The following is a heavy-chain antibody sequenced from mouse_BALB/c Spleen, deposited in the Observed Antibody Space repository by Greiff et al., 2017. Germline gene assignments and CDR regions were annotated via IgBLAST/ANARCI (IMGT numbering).Heavy chain of an antibody. CDR2: ISSGGST. J-gene: IGHJ4*01. V-gene: IGHV5-6-5*01. Sequence: EVKLVESGGGLVKPGGSLKLSCAASGFTFSSYAMSWVRQTPEKRLEWVASISSGGSTYYPDSVKGRFTISRDNARNILYLQMSSLRSEDTAMYYCARNYDYDGFYYAMDYWGQGTSVTVSS. CDR3: ARNYDYDGFYYAMDY. CDR1: GFTFSSYA. D-gene: IGHD2-4*01.